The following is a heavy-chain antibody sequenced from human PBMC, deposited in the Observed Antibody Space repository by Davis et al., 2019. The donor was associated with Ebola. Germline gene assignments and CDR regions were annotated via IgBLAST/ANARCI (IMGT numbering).Heavy chain of an antibody. Sequence: GESLKISCAASGFTFSSYAMSWVRQAPGKGLEWVSAISGSGGSTYYADSVKGRFTISRDNSKNTLYLQMNSLRAEDTAVYYCAKQLLWFREPHFDYWGQGTLVTVSS. J-gene: IGHJ4*02. CDR2: ISGSGGST. V-gene: IGHV3-23*01. D-gene: IGHD3-10*01. CDR1: GFTFSSYA. CDR3: AKQLLWFREPHFDY.